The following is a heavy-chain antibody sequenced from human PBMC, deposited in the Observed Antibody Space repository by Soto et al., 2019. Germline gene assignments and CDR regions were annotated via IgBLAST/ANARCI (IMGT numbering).Heavy chain of an antibody. J-gene: IGHJ6*02. CDR1: GGTISSYY. V-gene: IGHV4-59*01. CDR2: IHYSGST. CDR3: ARVRGYRTVYYGMDV. Sequence: SETMSLTSTVSGGTISSYYWSWIRKKTGKGLEWIGYIHYSGSTNYNPSLKSRVTISVDTSKNQFSLKLSSVTAADTAVYYCARVRGYRTVYYGMDVWGQGTTVTVSS. D-gene: IGHD3-22*01.